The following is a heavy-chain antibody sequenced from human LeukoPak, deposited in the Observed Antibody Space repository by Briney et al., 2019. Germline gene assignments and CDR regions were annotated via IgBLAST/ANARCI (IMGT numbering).Heavy chain of an antibody. D-gene: IGHD3-9*01. CDR1: GFIFSSYG. CDR2: ISGSGGST. Sequence: GGSLRLSCATSGFIFSSYGMSWVRQAPGKWLEWVSAISGSGGSTYYADSVKGRFIISRDNSKNTLYLQMNSLRAEDTAVCYCAKLPPGTLTGAYYFDYWGQGTLVTVSS. CDR3: AKLPPGTLTGAYYFDY. J-gene: IGHJ4*02. V-gene: IGHV3-23*01.